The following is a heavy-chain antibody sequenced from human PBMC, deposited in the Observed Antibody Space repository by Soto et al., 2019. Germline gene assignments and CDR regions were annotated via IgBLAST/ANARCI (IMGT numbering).Heavy chain of an antibody. J-gene: IGHJ5*02. V-gene: IGHV1-69*12. CDR3: ARDRGPSSGYYPYWFDP. CDR2: IIPIVGTA. D-gene: IGHD3-22*01. CDR1: GGTFSSYA. Sequence: QVQLVQSGAEVKKPGSSVKVSCKASGGTFSSYAITWVRQAPGQGLEWMGGIIPIVGTANYAQKFQARVTITAAESTSTAYMELSSLRSEDTAVYYCARDRGPSSGYYPYWFDPWGQGTLVTVSS.